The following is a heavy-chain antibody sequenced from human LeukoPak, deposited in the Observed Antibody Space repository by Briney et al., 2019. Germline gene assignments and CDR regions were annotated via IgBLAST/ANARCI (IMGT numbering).Heavy chain of an antibody. CDR3: ARTANRYFDWLLSEPFDY. Sequence: GGSLRLSCAASGFTFSSYAMHWVRQAPGKGLEYVSAISSNGGSTYYANSVKGRFTISRDNSKNTLYLQMGSLRAEDMAVYYCARTANRYFDWLLSEPFDYWGQGTLVTVSS. CDR1: GFTFSSYA. V-gene: IGHV3-64*01. CDR2: ISSNGGST. J-gene: IGHJ4*02. D-gene: IGHD3-9*01.